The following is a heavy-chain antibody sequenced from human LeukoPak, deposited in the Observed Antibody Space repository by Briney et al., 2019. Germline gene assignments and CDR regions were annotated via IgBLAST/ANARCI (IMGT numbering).Heavy chain of an antibody. J-gene: IGHJ4*02. CDR2: INPDGGST. Sequence: ASVKVSCKASGYTFTSYWIQWVRQAPGQGLEWVGLINPDGGSTAYAHRFQGRVIMTRDTSTSTAYMDLSSLRSEDTAVYHCARAPRNSSTMLDFWGQGTLVTITS. D-gene: IGHD6-13*01. CDR3: ARAPRNSSTMLDF. V-gene: IGHV1-46*01. CDR1: GYTFTSYW.